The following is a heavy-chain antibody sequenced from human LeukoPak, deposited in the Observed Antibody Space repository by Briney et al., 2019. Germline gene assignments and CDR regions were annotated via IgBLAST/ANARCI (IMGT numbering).Heavy chain of an antibody. CDR1: XYSISXXNW. CDR2: IYYSGSI. V-gene: IGHV4-28*02. Sequence: TXXXXXYSISXXNWWGWIRQPPGKGLEWIGYIYYSGSIYYNPSLKSRVTMSVDTSKNQFSLKLSSVTAVDTAVYYCARTMSSSHTVYGMDVWGQGTTVTVSS. D-gene: IGHD2-2*02. CDR3: ARTMSSSHTVYGMDV. J-gene: IGHJ6*02.